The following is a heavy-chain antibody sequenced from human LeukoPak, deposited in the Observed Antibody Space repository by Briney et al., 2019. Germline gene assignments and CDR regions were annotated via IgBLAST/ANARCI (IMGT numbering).Heavy chain of an antibody. CDR1: GFTFSNAW. J-gene: IGHJ4*02. Sequence: PGGSLRLSCAASGFTFSNAWMSWVRQAPGKGLEWVARIESKTDGGTKDYAAPVKGRFTISRDDSKNTLYLQMNSLKTEDTAVYYCTTATGDYDFWSGLDYWGQGTLVTVSS. D-gene: IGHD3-3*01. V-gene: IGHV3-15*04. CDR2: IESKTDGGTK. CDR3: TTATGDYDFWSGLDY.